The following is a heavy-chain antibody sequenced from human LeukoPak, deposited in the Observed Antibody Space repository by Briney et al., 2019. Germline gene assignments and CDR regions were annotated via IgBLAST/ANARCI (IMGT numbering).Heavy chain of an antibody. V-gene: IGHV1-2*06. CDR3: ARVSYGNNATPFDF. J-gene: IGHJ4*02. D-gene: IGHD2-8*01. CDR2: INPNTGGT. CDR1: GYTFTGYY. Sequence: ASVKVSCKAPGYTFTGYYIHWVRQAPGQGPEWMGRINPNTGGTDYVQKFQGRVTMTRDTSLSTAFMELSSLKSDDTAVYYCARVSYGNNATPFDFWGQGTLVTVSS.